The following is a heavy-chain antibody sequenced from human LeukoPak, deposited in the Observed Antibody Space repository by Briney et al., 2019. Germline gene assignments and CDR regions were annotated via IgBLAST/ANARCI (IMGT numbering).Heavy chain of an antibody. D-gene: IGHD3-3*01. CDR3: AKGGQNYDFWRFAY. J-gene: IGHJ4*02. CDR2: ISGSGGST. CDR1: GFTFSNYA. Sequence: PGGSLRLSCAASGFTFSNYAMNWVRQAPGKGLEWVSSISGSGGSTYFAGSVKGRVTISRDNSKNTMYMQMNSLRVEDTAVYYCAKGGQNYDFWRFAYWGQGSLVTVSS. V-gene: IGHV3-23*01.